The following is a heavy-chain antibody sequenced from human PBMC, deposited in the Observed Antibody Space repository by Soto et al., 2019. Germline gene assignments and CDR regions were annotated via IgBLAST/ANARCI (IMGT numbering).Heavy chain of an antibody. CDR2: NLHSGDT. CDR3: AYSPGWFRHDV. CDR1: GDSISSSKW. V-gene: IGHV4-4*02. J-gene: IGHJ3*01. D-gene: IGHD6-19*01. Sequence: QVQLQESGPGLVKPSGTLSLTCAVSGDSISSSKWWTWVRQPPGKGLEWIGDNLHSGDTNYNPSLKSRILISVDTSQNPFSLALTSLTAAETAVYYCAYSPGWFRHDVWGQGTLVIVSP.